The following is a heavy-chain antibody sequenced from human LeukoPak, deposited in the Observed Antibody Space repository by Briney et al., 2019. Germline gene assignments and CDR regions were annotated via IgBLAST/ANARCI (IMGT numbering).Heavy chain of an antibody. CDR3: AKDYYYDSSGYYSDAFDI. V-gene: IGHV3-23*01. Sequence: GGSLRLSCAASGFTFSSYAMSWVRQAPGKGLEWVSAISGSGGSTYYADSVKGRFTISRDNSKNSLYLQMNSLRAEDTALYYCAKDYYYDSSGYYSDAFDIWGQGTMVTVSS. CDR2: ISGSGGST. J-gene: IGHJ3*02. CDR1: GFTFSSYA. D-gene: IGHD3-22*01.